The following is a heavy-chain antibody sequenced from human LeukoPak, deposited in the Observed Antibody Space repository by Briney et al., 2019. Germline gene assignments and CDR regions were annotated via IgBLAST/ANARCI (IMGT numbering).Heavy chain of an antibody. V-gene: IGHV3-9*01. J-gene: IGHJ4*02. CDR2: ISWNSGSI. Sequence: GGSLRLSCAASGFTFDDYAMHWVRQAPGKGLEWVSGISWNSGSIGYADSVKGRFTISRDNAKNSLYLQMNSLRAEDTALYYCAKAATMVRGVIGFDYFDYWGQGTLVTVSS. D-gene: IGHD3-10*01. CDR3: AKAATMVRGVIGFDYFDY. CDR1: GFTFDDYA.